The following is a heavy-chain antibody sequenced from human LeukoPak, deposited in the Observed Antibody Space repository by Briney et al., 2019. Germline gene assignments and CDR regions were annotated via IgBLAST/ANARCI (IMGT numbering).Heavy chain of an antibody. Sequence: SETLSLTCAVYGGSFSGYYWSWIRQPPGKGLEWIGEINHSGSTNYNPSLKSRVTISVDTSKNQFSLKLSSVTAADTAVYYCARSGDYGDYGHYFDYWGQGTLVTVSS. CDR2: INHSGST. V-gene: IGHV4-34*01. J-gene: IGHJ4*02. D-gene: IGHD4-17*01. CDR1: GGSFSGYY. CDR3: ARSGDYGDYGHYFDY.